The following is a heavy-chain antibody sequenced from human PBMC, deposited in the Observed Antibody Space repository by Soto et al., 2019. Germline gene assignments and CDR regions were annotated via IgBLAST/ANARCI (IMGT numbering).Heavy chain of an antibody. Sequence: GESLKISCAASGFTFSSNAMSWVRQAPGKGLEWVSVITNTGGDTLYADSVNGRFAISRDNSKNTLYLQMNSLRAEDTAIYYCARASGESYPGSRVFDSWGQGTRVTVSS. J-gene: IGHJ4*02. V-gene: IGHV3-23*01. CDR3: ARASGESYPGSRVFDS. CDR1: GFTFSSNA. CDR2: ITNTGGDT. D-gene: IGHD3-10*01.